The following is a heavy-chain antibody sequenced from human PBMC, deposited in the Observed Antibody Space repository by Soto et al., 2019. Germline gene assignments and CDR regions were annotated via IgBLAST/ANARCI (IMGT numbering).Heavy chain of an antibody. Sequence: QVQLVESGGGVVQPGRSLRLSCAASGFTFSSYGMHWVRQAPGKGLEWVAVIWYDGSNKYYADSVKGRFTISRDNSKNTLYLQMNSLRAEDTAVYYCARDKGGYCSGGSCYRSMYYYGMDVWGQGTTVTVSS. J-gene: IGHJ6*02. CDR2: IWYDGSNK. V-gene: IGHV3-33*01. CDR3: ARDKGGYCSGGSCYRSMYYYGMDV. D-gene: IGHD2-15*01. CDR1: GFTFSSYG.